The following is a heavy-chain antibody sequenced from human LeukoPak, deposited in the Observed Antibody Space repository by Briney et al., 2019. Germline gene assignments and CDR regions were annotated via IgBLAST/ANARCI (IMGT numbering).Heavy chain of an antibody. D-gene: IGHD1-7*01. CDR2: INPSGGST. V-gene: IGHV1-46*01. J-gene: IGHJ4*02. CDR3: ARGDWNSGY. Sequence: ASVTVSFKSSVYTFTSYYMHWVRQAPGQGLEWMGIINPSGGSTSYAQKFQGRVTTTRDTSTSTVYMELSSLRSEDTAVYYCARGDWNSGYWGQGTLVTVSS. CDR1: VYTFTSYY.